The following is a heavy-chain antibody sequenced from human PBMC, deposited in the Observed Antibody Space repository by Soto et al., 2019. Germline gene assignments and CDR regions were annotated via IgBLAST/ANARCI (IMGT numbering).Heavy chain of an antibody. CDR1: GGTFSSYA. CDR2: IIPIFGTA. Sequence: QVQLVQSGAEVKKPGSSVKVSCKASGGTFSSYAISWVRQAPGQGLEWMGGIIPIFGTANYAQKIQGRVTITADEATSTAYMELSIRRSEDTAVYYCARAGRCAAIRWNWFAPWGQGTLVTVSS. D-gene: IGHD6-25*01. J-gene: IGHJ5*02. CDR3: ARAGRCAAIRWNWFAP. V-gene: IGHV1-69*12.